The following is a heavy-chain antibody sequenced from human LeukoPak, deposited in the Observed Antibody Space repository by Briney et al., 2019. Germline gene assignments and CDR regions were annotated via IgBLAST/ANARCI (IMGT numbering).Heavy chain of an antibody. CDR1: GFTVSSNY. J-gene: IGHJ4*02. Sequence: SGGSLRLSCAASGFTVSSNYMSWVRQAPGKGLEWVSVIYSGGSTCYADSVKGRFTISRDNSKNTLYLQMNSLRAEDTAVYYCARGGSSWSFDYWGQGTLVTVSS. CDR2: IYSGGST. CDR3: ARGGSSWSFDY. V-gene: IGHV3-66*01. D-gene: IGHD6-13*01.